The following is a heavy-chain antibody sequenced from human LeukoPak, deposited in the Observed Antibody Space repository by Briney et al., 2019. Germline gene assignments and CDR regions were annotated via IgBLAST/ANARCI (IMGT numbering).Heavy chain of an antibody. CDR1: GGSISNYY. V-gene: IGHV4-59*12. CDR2: IYYSGST. CDR3: ARDSYYYGSGSYPFDY. Sequence: SETLSLTCSVSGGSISNYYWSWIRQPPGKGLEWIGYIYYSGSTNYNPSLKSRVTMSVDTSKNQFSLKLSSVTAADTAVYYCARDSYYYGSGSYPFDYWGQGTLVTVSS. D-gene: IGHD3-10*01. J-gene: IGHJ4*02.